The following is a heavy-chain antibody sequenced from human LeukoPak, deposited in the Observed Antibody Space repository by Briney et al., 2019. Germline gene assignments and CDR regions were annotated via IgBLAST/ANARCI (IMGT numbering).Heavy chain of an antibody. J-gene: IGHJ4*02. Sequence: SETLSLTCTVSGGSISSYYWSWIRQPPGKGLEWIGYIYYSGSTNYNPSLKSRVTISVGTSKNQFSLKLGSVTAADTAVYYCARDLGCSGGSCSLLFDYWGQGTLVTVSS. D-gene: IGHD2-15*01. CDR1: GGSISSYY. V-gene: IGHV4-59*01. CDR2: IYYSGST. CDR3: ARDLGCSGGSCSLLFDY.